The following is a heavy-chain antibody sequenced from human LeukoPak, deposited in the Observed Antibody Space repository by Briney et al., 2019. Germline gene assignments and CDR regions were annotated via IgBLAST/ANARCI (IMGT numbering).Heavy chain of an antibody. V-gene: IGHV4-59*08. Sequence: SETLSLTCTVSGGSISSYYWSWIRQPPGKGLEWIGYIYYSGSTNYNPSLKSRVTISVDTSKNQFSLKLSSVTAADTAVYYCARHNLRIAAAGTDYWGQGTLVTVSS. D-gene: IGHD6-13*01. CDR2: IYYSGST. CDR1: GGSISSYY. J-gene: IGHJ4*02. CDR3: ARHNLRIAAAGTDY.